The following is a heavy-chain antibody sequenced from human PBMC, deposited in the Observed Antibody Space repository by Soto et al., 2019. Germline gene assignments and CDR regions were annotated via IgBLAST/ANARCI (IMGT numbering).Heavy chain of an antibody. J-gene: IGHJ4*02. CDR2: ISAYNGNT. D-gene: IGHD3-16*01. CDR3: GRGGTPIDN. Sequence: QVQLVPSGAEVKKPGASVKVSCKASGYTFTNVGLSWVRQAPGQGIEWMGWISAYNGNTNYAQNCRGRVTMTTDTSPSTAYMELRSLRPDDTALYNWGRGGTPIDNWGQGTLVTVSS. V-gene: IGHV1-18*01. CDR1: GYTFTNVG.